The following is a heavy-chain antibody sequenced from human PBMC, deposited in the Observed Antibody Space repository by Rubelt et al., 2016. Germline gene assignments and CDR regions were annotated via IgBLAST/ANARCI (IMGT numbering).Heavy chain of an antibody. CDR2: INHSGST. CDR3: AGRLGEVTPVAP. V-gene: IGHV4-4*02. J-gene: IGHJ5*02. Sequence: QVQLQESGPGLVKPSGTLSLTCAVSGGSISSSNWWSWVRQPPGKGLEWIGEINHSGSTNYNPSLKSRVTISVDTSKNQFSLKRSSVTAADTAVYYCAGRLGEVTPVAPWGQGTLVTVSS. D-gene: IGHD4-23*01. CDR1: GGSISSSNW.